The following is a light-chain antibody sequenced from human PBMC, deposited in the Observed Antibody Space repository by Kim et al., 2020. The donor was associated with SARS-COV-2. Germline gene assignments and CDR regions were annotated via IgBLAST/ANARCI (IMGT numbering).Light chain of an antibody. V-gene: IGKV1-33*01. CDR3: QHCGNLTRT. J-gene: IGKJ4*01. CDR1: QDIRNY. Sequence: DIQMTQSPSSLSPSVGDKVTITCQASQDIRNYLYWFQQKPGQAPKFLIFAAFSLEKGVPLKFSGSGSGTHFTLTISRLQPEDFATYFSQHCGNLTRTLVGRTKVGIK. CDR2: AAF.